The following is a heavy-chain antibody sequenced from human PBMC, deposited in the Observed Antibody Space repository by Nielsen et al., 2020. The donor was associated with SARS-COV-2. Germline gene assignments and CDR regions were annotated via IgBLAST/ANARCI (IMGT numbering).Heavy chain of an antibody. J-gene: IGHJ4*02. CDR1: GFTFSSYA. V-gene: IGHV3-30*04. D-gene: IGHD2-21*02. CDR2: ISYDGSNK. CDR3: AGRLVVTATFDY. Sequence: GESLKISCAASGFTFSSYAMHWVRQAPGKGLEWVAVISYDGSNKYYADSVKGRFTISRDNSKNTLYLQMNSLRAEDTAVYYCAGRLVVTATFDYWGQGTLVTVSS.